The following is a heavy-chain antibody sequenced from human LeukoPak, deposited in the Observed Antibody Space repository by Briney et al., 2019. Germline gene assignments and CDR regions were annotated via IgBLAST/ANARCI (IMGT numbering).Heavy chain of an antibody. CDR3: ARGDVGATGFDY. V-gene: IGHV4-61*02. CDR2: IYTSGST. Sequence: PSQTLSLTCTVSGGSISSGSYYWSWIRQPAGKGLEWIGRIYTSGSTNYNPSLKSRVTISVDTSKNQFSLKLSSVTAADTAVYYCARGDVGATGFDYWGQGTLVTVSS. J-gene: IGHJ4*02. CDR1: GGSISSGSYY. D-gene: IGHD1-26*01.